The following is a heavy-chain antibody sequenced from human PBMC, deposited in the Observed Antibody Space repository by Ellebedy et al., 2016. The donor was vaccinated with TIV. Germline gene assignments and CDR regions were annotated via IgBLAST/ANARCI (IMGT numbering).Heavy chain of an antibody. D-gene: IGHD2-15*01. Sequence: GESLKISXAASGFTFSSYGMHWVRQAPGKGLEWVAVIWYDGSNKYYADSVKGRFTISRDNSKNTLYLQMNSLRAEDTAVYYCARERSVVVAATEVYGMDVWGQGTTVTVSS. CDR3: ARERSVVVAATEVYGMDV. J-gene: IGHJ6*02. V-gene: IGHV3-33*01. CDR2: IWYDGSNK. CDR1: GFTFSSYG.